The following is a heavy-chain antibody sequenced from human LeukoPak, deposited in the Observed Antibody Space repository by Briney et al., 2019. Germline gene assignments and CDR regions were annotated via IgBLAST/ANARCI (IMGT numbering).Heavy chain of an antibody. CDR3: ARGAADCTNGVCYSYNWFDP. CDR1: GHSFTNSW. D-gene: IGHD2-8*01. V-gene: IGHV5-51*01. CDR2: IFPDDSDT. J-gene: IGHJ5*02. Sequence: GESLKISCKGSGHSFTNSWIAWVRQKSGKGLEWMGIIFPDDSDTRYNPSFQGQVTISVDKSISTAYLQWSSLRASDTAMYYCARGAADCTNGVCYSYNWFDPWGQGTPVTVST.